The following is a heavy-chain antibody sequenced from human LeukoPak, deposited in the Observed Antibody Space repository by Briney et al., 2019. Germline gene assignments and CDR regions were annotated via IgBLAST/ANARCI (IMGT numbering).Heavy chain of an antibody. J-gene: IGHJ3*01. D-gene: IGHD2-21*01. CDR1: GFSLTSNPMG. CDR2: IFWDDDK. Sequence: SGPTLVKPTQTLALTCTFSGFSLTSNPMGVGWIRQSPGKALEWLALIFWDDDKRYSPSLRGRLTISKDTSKNQVVLTLTNVDPVDTGTYYCAHRHNLGRSSVVITFDVWGQGTVVTVSS. CDR3: AHRHNLGRSSVVITFDV. V-gene: IGHV2-5*02.